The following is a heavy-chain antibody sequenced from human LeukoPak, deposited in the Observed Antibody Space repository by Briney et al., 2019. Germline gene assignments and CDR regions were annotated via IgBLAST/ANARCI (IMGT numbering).Heavy chain of an antibody. V-gene: IGHV4-30-4*08. J-gene: IGHJ3*02. Sequence: LRLSCAASGFTFSSPAMSWVRQPPGKGLEWIGYIYSSGSTTYNPSLKSRIFISADTSKSQFSLKLNSVTAADTAVYFCARVPGSGEADDAFDIWGRGTMVTVSS. CDR2: IYSSGST. CDR3: ARVPGSGEADDAFDI. CDR1: GFTFSSPA. D-gene: IGHD3-10*01.